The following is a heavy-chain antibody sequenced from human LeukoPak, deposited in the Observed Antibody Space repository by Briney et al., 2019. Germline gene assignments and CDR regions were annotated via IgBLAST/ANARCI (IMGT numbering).Heavy chain of an antibody. CDR1: GFTFSSYW. J-gene: IGHJ6*02. V-gene: IGHV3-7*01. Sequence: PGGSLRLSCAASGFTFSSYWMSWVRQAPGKGLEWVANIKQDGSEKYYVDSVKGRFTISRDNAKNSLYLQMNSLRAEDTAVYYCARVHELGNYGMDVWGQGTTVTVSS. D-gene: IGHD7-27*01. CDR3: ARVHELGNYGMDV. CDR2: IKQDGSEK.